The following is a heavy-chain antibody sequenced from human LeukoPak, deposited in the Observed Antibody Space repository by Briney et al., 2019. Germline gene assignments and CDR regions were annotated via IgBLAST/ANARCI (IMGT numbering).Heavy chain of an antibody. Sequence: GGSLRLSCAASGFTFSSYSMNWVRQAPGKGLEWVSSITSSSSYIYYADSVKGRFTISRDNAKNSLYLQMNSLRAEDTAVYYCARHVVAVGFDYWGQGTPVIVSS. CDR3: ARHVVAVGFDY. CDR2: ITSSSSYI. J-gene: IGHJ4*02. CDR1: GFTFSSYS. V-gene: IGHV3-21*01. D-gene: IGHD3-22*01.